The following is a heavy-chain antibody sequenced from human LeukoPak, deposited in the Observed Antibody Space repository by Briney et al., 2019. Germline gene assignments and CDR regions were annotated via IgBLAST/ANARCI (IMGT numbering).Heavy chain of an antibody. V-gene: IGHV4-39*07. D-gene: IGHD6-19*01. J-gene: IGHJ4*02. CDR2: IYYTGNT. CDR1: GFTFSSYE. Sequence: GSLRLSCAASGFTFSSYEMNWVRQAPGKGLEWIGSIYYTGNTHYKPSLKSRVTVSVDTSKNQFSLKLGSVTAADTAVYYCARVGGSGWYLEYWGQGTLVTASS. CDR3: ARVGGSGWYLEY.